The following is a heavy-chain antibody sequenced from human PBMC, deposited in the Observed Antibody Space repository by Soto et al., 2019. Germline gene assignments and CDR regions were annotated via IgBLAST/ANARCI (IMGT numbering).Heavy chain of an antibody. CDR2: IYHSGST. CDR3: ARPGGRGVLWFGRGDAFDI. Sequence: QVQLQESGPGLVKPSGTLSLTCAVSGGSISSSNWWSWVRQPPGKGLEWIGEIYHSGSTNYNPSLKSRVTISVDKSKNQFSLKLSAVAAADTAVYYCARPGGRGVLWFGRGDAFDIWGQGTMVTVSS. D-gene: IGHD3-10*01. CDR1: GGSISSSNW. V-gene: IGHV4-4*02. J-gene: IGHJ3*02.